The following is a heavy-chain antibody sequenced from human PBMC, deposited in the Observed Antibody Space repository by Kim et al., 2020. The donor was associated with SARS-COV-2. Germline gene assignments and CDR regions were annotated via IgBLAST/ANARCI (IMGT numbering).Heavy chain of an antibody. D-gene: IGHD1-20*01. CDR2: IYYSGST. J-gene: IGHJ4*02. CDR1: GGSISSYY. V-gene: IGHV4-59*13. Sequence: SETLSLTCTVSGGSISSYYWSWIRQPPGKGLEWIGYIYYSGSTNYNPSLKSRVTISVDTSKNQFSLKLSSVTAADTAVYYCARASYNWSPGGGGLPFDYWGQGTLVTVSS. CDR3: ARASYNWSPGGGGLPFDY.